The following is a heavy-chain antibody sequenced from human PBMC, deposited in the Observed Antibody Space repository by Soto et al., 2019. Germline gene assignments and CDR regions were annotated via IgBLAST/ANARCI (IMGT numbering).Heavy chain of an antibody. CDR1: GFTVSSNY. J-gene: IGHJ6*02. CDR2: IYSGGST. CDR3: ARDPIGSPGSGSYYYYYYGMDV. D-gene: IGHD3-10*01. V-gene: IGHV3-66*01. Sequence: GGSLRHSCASSGFTVSSNYMILVRQATGKGLEWVSVIYSGGSTYYADSVKGRFTISRDNSKNTLYLQMNSLRAEDTAVYYCARDPIGSPGSGSYYYYYYGMDVWGQGTTVTVSS.